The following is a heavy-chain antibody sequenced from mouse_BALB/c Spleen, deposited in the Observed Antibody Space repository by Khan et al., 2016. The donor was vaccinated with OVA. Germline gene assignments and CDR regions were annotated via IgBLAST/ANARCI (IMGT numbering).Heavy chain of an antibody. CDR1: GYTFTDYE. CDR2: IDPETGGT. CDR3: TRSYYGSSGFDY. V-gene: IGHV1-15*01. J-gene: IGHJ2*01. Sequence: QVQLKQSGAELVRPGASVTLSCKASGYTFTDYEMHWVKQTPVHGLEWIGAIDPETGGTAYHQKFKGKATLTAENSSSTAYMALRSLTSDDSACYCCTRSYYGSSGFDYWGQGTTLTVSA. D-gene: IGHD1-1*01.